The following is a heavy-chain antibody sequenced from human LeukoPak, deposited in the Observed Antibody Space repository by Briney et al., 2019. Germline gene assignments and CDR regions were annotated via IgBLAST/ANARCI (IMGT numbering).Heavy chain of an antibody. CDR3: AKSVGSSSWSRGDY. CDR1: GFTFSSYA. Sequence: GGSLGLSCAASGFTFSSYAMSWVRQAPGKGLEWVSAISGSGGSTYYADSVKGRFTISRDNSKNTLYLQMNSLRAEDTAVYYCAKSVGSSSWSRGDYWGQGTLVTVSS. CDR2: ISGSGGST. D-gene: IGHD6-13*01. V-gene: IGHV3-23*01. J-gene: IGHJ4*02.